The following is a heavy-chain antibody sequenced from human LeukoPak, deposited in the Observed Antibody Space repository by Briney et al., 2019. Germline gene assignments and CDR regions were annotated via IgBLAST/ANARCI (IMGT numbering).Heavy chain of an antibody. CDR3: ARGGGRDIVVVPAAISRHYYFDY. V-gene: IGHV4-30-4*08. CDR2: IYYSGST. D-gene: IGHD2-2*02. CDR1: GGSISSGDYY. J-gene: IGHJ4*02. Sequence: SETLSLTCTVSGGSISSGDYYWGWIRQPPGKGLEWIGYIYYSGSTYYNPSLKSRVTISVDTSKNQFSLKLSSVTAADTAVYYCARGGGRDIVVVPAAISRHYYFDYWGQGTLVTVSS.